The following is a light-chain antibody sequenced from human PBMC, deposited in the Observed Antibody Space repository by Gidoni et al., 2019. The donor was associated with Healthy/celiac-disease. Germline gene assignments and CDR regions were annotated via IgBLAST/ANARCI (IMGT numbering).Light chain of an antibody. Sequence: SSELTRDTAVCVALGQTVRITCQGASLRSSYAGWYQTKPGQSPVLVIYGKNNRPSGIPDRFSGSSSGNTASLTITGAQAEDAADYYCHSRDSSGNHVVFGGGTKLTVL. CDR2: GKN. J-gene: IGLJ2*01. CDR1: SLRSSY. CDR3: HSRDSSGNHVV. V-gene: IGLV3-19*01.